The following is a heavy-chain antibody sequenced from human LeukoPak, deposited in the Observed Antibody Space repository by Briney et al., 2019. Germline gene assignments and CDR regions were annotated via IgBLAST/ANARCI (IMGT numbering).Heavy chain of an antibody. CDR3: ARDRHIVVVIAMLDAFDI. J-gene: IGHJ3*02. CDR2: INPNSGGT. Sequence: APVKVSCNASGYTFTRYYMHWGGQAAGHGREWRGWINPNSGGTNYAQRFQGRVTMPRDTSISTAYMALSRLRSDDTAVYYCARDRHIVVVIAMLDAFDIWGQGTMVTVSS. D-gene: IGHD2-21*01. V-gene: IGHV1-2*02. CDR1: GYTFTRYY.